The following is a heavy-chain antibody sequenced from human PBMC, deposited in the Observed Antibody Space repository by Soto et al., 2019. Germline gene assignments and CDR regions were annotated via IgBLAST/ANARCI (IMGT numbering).Heavy chain of an antibody. CDR2: IYYSGST. Sequence: SETLSLTCTVSGGSICTYYWSWIRHPPWKRLEWIGYIYYSGSTSYHPSLKSRVTISVGTSKNQFSLKLRSVTAADTAVYYCARERSRRWEPGYGMDVWGRGPRV. CDR1: GGSICTYY. D-gene: IGHD6-13*01. V-gene: IGHV4-59*01. J-gene: IGHJ6*04. CDR3: ARERSRRWEPGYGMDV.